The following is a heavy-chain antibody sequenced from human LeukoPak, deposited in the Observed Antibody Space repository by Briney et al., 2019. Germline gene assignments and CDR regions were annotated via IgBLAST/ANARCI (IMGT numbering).Heavy chain of an antibody. Sequence: GRSLRLSCAVSGFTFSSYGMHWVRQAPGKGLEWVAVISYDGSNKYYADSVKGRFTISRDNSKNTLYLQMNSLRAEDTAVYYCAKGDYYDSSGYYYWSRYFDYWGQGTLVTVSS. D-gene: IGHD3-22*01. CDR2: ISYDGSNK. V-gene: IGHV3-30*18. J-gene: IGHJ4*02. CDR1: GFTFSSYG. CDR3: AKGDYYDSSGYYYWSRYFDY.